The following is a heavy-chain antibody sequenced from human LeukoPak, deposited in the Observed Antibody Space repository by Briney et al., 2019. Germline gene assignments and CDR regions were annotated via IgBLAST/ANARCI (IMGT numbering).Heavy chain of an antibody. V-gene: IGHV3-33*01. Sequence: GGSLRLSCAASGFTFSTYGMHWVRQAPGKGLEWVAVIWYDGSNKYYADSVKGRFTISRDNSKSTLYLQMNSLRAEDTAVNFCARDLGTYYYYFDYWGQGTLVTVSS. D-gene: IGHD1-26*01. CDR1: GFTFSTYG. CDR3: ARDLGTYYYYFDY. CDR2: IWYDGSNK. J-gene: IGHJ4*02.